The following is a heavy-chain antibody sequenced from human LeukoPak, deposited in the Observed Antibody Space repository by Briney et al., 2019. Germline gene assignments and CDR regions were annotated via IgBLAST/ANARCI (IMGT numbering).Heavy chain of an antibody. D-gene: IGHD2-2*01. Sequence: SQTLSLTCTVSGGSISSGDYYWSWIRQPPGKGLEWIGYIYYSGSTYYNPSLKSRVTISVDTSKNQFSLKLSSVTAADTAVYYCARRYQPYMWGMDVWGQGTAVTVSS. V-gene: IGHV4-30-4*01. CDR2: IYYSGST. CDR3: ARRYQPYMWGMDV. J-gene: IGHJ6*02. CDR1: GGSISSGDYY.